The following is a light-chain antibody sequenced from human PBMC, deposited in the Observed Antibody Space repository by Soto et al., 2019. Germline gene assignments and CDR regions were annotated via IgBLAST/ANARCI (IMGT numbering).Light chain of an antibody. CDR2: DAS. CDR3: QQYYVWTT. Sequence: EIVMTQSPATLSVSPGERAIFSCRASQSVDSKLAWYQQKLGQAPRLLIYDASTRATGIPARFSGSGSGTEFTLTISSLQSEDFAIYYCQQYYVWTTFGGGTKVDIK. CDR1: QSVDSK. J-gene: IGKJ4*01. V-gene: IGKV3D-15*01.